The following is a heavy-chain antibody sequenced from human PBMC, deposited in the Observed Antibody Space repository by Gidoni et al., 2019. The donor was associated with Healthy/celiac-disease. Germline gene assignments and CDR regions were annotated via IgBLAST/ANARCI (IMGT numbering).Heavy chain of an antibody. D-gene: IGHD3-22*01. CDR2: INHSGST. J-gene: IGHJ4*02. CDR1: GGSFSGYY. V-gene: IGHV4-34*01. Sequence: QVQLQQWGAGLLKPSETLSLTCAVYGGSFSGYYWSWIRQPPGKGLEWIGEINHSGSTNYNPSLKSRVTISVDTSKNQFSLKLSSVTAADTAVYYCARGREITTGVLRFNFDYWGQGTLVTVSS. CDR3: ARGREITTGVLRFNFDY.